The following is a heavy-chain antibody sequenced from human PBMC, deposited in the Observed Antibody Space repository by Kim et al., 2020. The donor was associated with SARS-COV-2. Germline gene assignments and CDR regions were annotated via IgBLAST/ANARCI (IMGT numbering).Heavy chain of an antibody. V-gene: IGHV3-23*01. J-gene: IGHJ4*02. D-gene: IGHD1-1*01. Sequence: GGSLRLSCAASGFTFSSYAMSWVRQAPGKGPEWVSLVSGSGGSTYYADSVKGRFAISRDNSKKTLYLQMNSLRAEDTALYYCAKGESNNLSFFDYWGQGTLVTVSS. CDR1: GFTFSSYA. CDR3: AKGESNNLSFFDY. CDR2: VSGSGGST.